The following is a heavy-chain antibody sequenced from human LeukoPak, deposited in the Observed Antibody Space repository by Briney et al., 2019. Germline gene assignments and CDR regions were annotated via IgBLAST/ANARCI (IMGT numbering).Heavy chain of an antibody. D-gene: IGHD5-24*01. V-gene: IGHV3-33*01. J-gene: IGHJ4*02. Sequence: GGSLRLSCAASGFTFSSYGMRWVRQAPGKGLEWVAVIWYDGSNKYYADSVKGRFTISRDNSKNTLYLQMNSLRAEDTAVYYCARDGDGYKTFDYWGQGTLVTVSS. CDR1: GFTFSSYG. CDR2: IWYDGSNK. CDR3: ARDGDGYKTFDY.